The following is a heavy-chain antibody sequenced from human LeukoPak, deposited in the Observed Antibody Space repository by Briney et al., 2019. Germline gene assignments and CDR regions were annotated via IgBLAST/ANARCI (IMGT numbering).Heavy chain of an antibody. Sequence: GGSLRLSCAASGFTFSNAWMSWVRQAPGKGLDCVGRIKSKTDGGTTDYAAPVKGRFTISRDDSNNTLYLQMNSLKTQDTAVYYCTTVAPLLSYYYYYYMDVWGKGTTVTVSS. CDR1: GFTFSNAW. CDR3: TTVAPLLSYYYYYYMDV. CDR2: IKSKTDGGTT. V-gene: IGHV3-15*01. D-gene: IGHD3-10*01. J-gene: IGHJ6*03.